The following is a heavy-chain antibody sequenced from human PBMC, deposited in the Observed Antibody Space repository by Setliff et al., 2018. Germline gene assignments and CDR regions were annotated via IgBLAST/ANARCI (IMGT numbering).Heavy chain of an antibody. CDR2: INPGGGSA. Sequence: ASVKVSCKATGYTLSSYYMHWVRQAPGQGPEWIGMINPGGGSASLAQKFQGRVTMTRDTSISTGYMELSRLRSDDTAVYYCAKDLNRWFGEFAFDVWGQGTMVTVSS. D-gene: IGHD3-10*01. CDR3: AKDLNRWFGEFAFDV. CDR1: GYTLSSYY. V-gene: IGHV1-46*01. J-gene: IGHJ3*01.